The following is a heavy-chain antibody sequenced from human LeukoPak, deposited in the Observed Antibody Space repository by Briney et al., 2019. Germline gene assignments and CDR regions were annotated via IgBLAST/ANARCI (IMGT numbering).Heavy chain of an antibody. CDR2: ISNDGSRK. D-gene: IGHD3-3*01. CDR1: GFSFSSYG. V-gene: IGHV3-30*03. J-gene: IGHJ4*02. CDR3: ARDRAWNYFDY. Sequence: GGSLRLSCAASGFSFSSYGMHWVRQAPGKGLEWVAIISNDGSRKYYAHSVEGRFPISRDNSKNTLYLQMDSLRAEDTAVYYCARDRAWNYFDYWGQGTLVTVSS.